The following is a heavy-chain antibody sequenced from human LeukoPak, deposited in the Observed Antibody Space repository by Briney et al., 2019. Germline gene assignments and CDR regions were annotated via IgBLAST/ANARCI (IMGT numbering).Heavy chain of an antibody. J-gene: IGHJ3*02. V-gene: IGHV1-69*04. CDR3: AREDGYNLGSAFDI. D-gene: IGHD5-24*01. Sequence: SVKVSCKASGGTFSSYAISWVRQAPGQGLELMGRIIPILGIANYAQKFQCRVTITAEKSTSTAYMELSSLRCEDTAVYYSAREDGYNLGSAFDIWGQGTMVTVSS. CDR1: GGTFSSYA. CDR2: IIPILGIA.